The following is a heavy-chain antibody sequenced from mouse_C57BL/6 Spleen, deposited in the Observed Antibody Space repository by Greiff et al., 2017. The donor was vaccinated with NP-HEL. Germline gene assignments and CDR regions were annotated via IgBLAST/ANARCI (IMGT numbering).Heavy chain of an antibody. D-gene: IGHD3-3*01. CDR3: ARQGP. J-gene: IGHJ3*01. CDR2: IYPRSGNT. CDR1: GYTFTSYG. Sequence: QVHVKQSGAELARPGASVKLSCKASGYTFTSYGISWVKQRTGQGLEWIGEIYPRSGNTYYNEKFKGKATLTADKSSSTAYMELRSLTSEDSAVYFCARQGPWGQGTLVTVSA. V-gene: IGHV1-81*01.